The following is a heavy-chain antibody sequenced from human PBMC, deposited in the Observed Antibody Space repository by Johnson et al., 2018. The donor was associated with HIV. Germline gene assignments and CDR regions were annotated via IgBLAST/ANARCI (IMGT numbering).Heavy chain of an antibody. Sequence: VQLVESGGGVVRPGGSLRLSCAASGFSFDEYDMSWVRQAPGKGLEWVSGINWSGATPGSADSVKGRFTISRDNAKNSLYLQMNSLRAEDTALYYCARGGGVVGNAFDIWGQGTMVTVSS. CDR1: GFSFDEYD. CDR3: ARGGGVVGNAFDI. D-gene: IGHD1-26*01. CDR2: INWSGATP. V-gene: IGHV3-20*04. J-gene: IGHJ3*02.